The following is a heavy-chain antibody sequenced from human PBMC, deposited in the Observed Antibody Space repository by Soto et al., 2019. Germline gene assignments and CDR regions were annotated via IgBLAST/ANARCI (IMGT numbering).Heavy chain of an antibody. Sequence: SVQVSCKPSGYPFTSSGISWVRHAPGQGLEWMGWISGYNGNTNYAQKFRGRVTMTTDTSTTTAYMEVRSLRADDTAVYYCERAPGERNSNICSIPNFDIWGHVPKVTV. J-gene: IGHJ3*02. V-gene: IGHV1-18*01. D-gene: IGHD2-2*01. CDR2: ISGYNGNT. CDR3: ERAPGERNSNICSIPNFDI. CDR1: GYPFTSSG.